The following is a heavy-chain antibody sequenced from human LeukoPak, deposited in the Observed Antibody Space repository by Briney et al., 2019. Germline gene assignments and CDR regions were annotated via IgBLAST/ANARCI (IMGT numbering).Heavy chain of an antibody. Sequence: GGSLRLSCAASGFTFSSYWMSWVRQAPGMGLEWVANIKKDGSEKSYVDSVKGRFTISRDNAKNSLYLQMNSLRAEDTAVYYCARGKEYFDWLLRAYYFDYWGQGALVTVSS. D-gene: IGHD3-9*01. CDR2: IKKDGSEK. J-gene: IGHJ4*02. CDR1: GFTFSSYW. V-gene: IGHV3-7*01. CDR3: ARGKEYFDWLLRAYYFDY.